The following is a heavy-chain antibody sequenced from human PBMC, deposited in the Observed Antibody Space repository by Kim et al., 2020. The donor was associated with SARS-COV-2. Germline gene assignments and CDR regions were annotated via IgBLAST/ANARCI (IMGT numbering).Heavy chain of an antibody. V-gene: IGHV3-9*01. D-gene: IGHD3-16*01. Sequence: GGSLRLSCAASGFTFDDDAMHWVRQAPGKGLEWVSCVSWNSGSLAYADSVKGRFTISRDNAKNSLYLQMNSLRPEDTALYYCARTLRGKASYGVDVWGQWATLTVSS. CDR2: VSWNSGSL. CDR3: ARTLRGKASYGVDV. CDR1: GFTFDDDA. J-gene: IGHJ6*02.